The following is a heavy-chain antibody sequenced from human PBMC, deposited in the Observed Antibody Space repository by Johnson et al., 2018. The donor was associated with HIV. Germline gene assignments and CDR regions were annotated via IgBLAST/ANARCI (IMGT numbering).Heavy chain of an antibody. CDR2: INWNGGSA. V-gene: IGHV3-20*04. J-gene: IGHJ3*02. CDR1: GFTFSSYA. CDR3: ARDHPRVAAASRSDALDI. D-gene: IGHD6-13*01. Sequence: EVQLVESGGGLVQPGGSLRLSCAASGFTFSSYAMSWVRQAPGKGLEWVSGINWNGGSATYATSVKSRFTISSANAKKSLYLQMNSLSAEDTAVYYFARDHPRVAAASRSDALDIWGQGKMVTVSS.